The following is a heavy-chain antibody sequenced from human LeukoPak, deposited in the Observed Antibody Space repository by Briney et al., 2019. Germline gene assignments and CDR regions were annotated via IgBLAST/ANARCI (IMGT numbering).Heavy chain of an antibody. Sequence: GASVKVFCKASGYTFTSYYMHWVRQAPGQGLEWMGIINPSGGSTSYVQKFQGRVTMTRDTYTRTVYMELSSLRSEDTAVYYCARENIVVVPAAHEYYFDYWGQGTLVTVSS. J-gene: IGHJ4*02. D-gene: IGHD2-2*01. CDR1: GYTFTSYY. V-gene: IGHV1-46*01. CDR3: ARENIVVVPAAHEYYFDY. CDR2: INPSGGST.